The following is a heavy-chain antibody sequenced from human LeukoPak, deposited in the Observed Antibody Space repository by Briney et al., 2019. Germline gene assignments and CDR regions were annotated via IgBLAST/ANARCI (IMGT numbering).Heavy chain of an antibody. V-gene: IGHV4-39*07. CDR3: ARDRSVDYYYYYMDV. CDR1: GGSISSSRYY. Sequence: SETLSLTCTVSGGSISSSRYYWGWIRQPPGRGLEWIGSIYYSGSTYYNPSLKSRVTISVDTSKNQFSLKLSSVTAADTAVYYCARDRSVDYYYYYMDVWGKGTTVTVSS. J-gene: IGHJ6*03. CDR2: IYYSGST.